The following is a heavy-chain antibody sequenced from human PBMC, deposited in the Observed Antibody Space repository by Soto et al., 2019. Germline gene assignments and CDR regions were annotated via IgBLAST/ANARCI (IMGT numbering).Heavy chain of an antibody. V-gene: IGHV4-34*01. CDR1: GGSFSGYY. CDR3: ARATRGYCSSTSCYTGVRWFDP. J-gene: IGHJ5*02. CDR2: INHSGST. D-gene: IGHD2-2*02. Sequence: SETLSLTCAVYGGSFSGYYWSWIRQPPGKGLEWIGEINHSGSTNYNPSLKSRVTISVDTSKNQFSLKLSSVTAADTAVYYCARATRGYCSSTSCYTGVRWFDPWGQGTLVTVSS.